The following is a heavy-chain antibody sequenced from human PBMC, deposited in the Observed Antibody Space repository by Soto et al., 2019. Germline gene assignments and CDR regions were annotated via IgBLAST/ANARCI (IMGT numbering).Heavy chain of an antibody. CDR2: INTYNVNT. Sequence: QVQLVQSGAEVKNPGASVKVSCKASGYTFTRYGIGWARQAPGQGLEWMGWINTYNVNTNYAKNVQGRVTLTTDTSTSTAYMELRSLRSNDTAIYYCAMVDVYVTPSPQDVWGQGTTVIVSS. J-gene: IGHJ6*02. D-gene: IGHD3-16*01. CDR3: AMVDVYVTPSPQDV. V-gene: IGHV1-18*01. CDR1: GYTFTRYG.